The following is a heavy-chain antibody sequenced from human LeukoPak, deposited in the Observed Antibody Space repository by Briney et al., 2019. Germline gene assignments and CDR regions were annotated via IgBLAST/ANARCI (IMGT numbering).Heavy chain of an antibody. D-gene: IGHD3-22*01. CDR1: GYTFTGYN. CDR3: ARGASITMIVVAKGYAFDI. V-gene: IGHV1-2*02. CDR2: INPHSNGT. Sequence: ASVKFSCKASGYTFTGYNIQWVRQAPGQGLEWMGWINPHSNGTNYAQKCQSRVTMTRATSIRTAYMELSSLRSEDTAVYYSARGASITMIVVAKGYAFDISGQGTMVTVSS. J-gene: IGHJ3*02.